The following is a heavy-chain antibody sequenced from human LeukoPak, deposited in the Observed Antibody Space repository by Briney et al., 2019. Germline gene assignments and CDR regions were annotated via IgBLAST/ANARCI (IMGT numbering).Heavy chain of an antibody. CDR1: GFTFSSYA. CDR3: ARDCGGDCYSEALVY. V-gene: IGHV3-30-3*01. D-gene: IGHD2-21*02. Sequence: PGGSLRLSCAASGFTFSSYAMHWVRQAPGKGLEWVAVISYDGSNKYYADSVKGRFTISRDNSKNTLYLQMNSLRAEDTAVYYCARDCGGDCYSEALVYWGQGTLVTVSS. CDR2: ISYDGSNK. J-gene: IGHJ4*02.